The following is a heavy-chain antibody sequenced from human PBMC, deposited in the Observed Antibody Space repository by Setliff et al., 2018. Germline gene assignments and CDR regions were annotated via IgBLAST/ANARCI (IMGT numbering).Heavy chain of an antibody. D-gene: IGHD3-10*01. CDR3: ARGPRWYGSGSYYATEYFQH. CDR2: IYSSGST. J-gene: IGHJ1*01. CDR1: GGSISSHY. Sequence: SETLSLTCTVSGGSISSHYWSWIRQPPGKGLEWIGYIYSSGSTNYNPSLKSRVTISVDTSKNQFSLKLSAVTAADTAVYYCARGPRWYGSGSYYATEYFQHWGQGTLVTVSS. V-gene: IGHV4-4*08.